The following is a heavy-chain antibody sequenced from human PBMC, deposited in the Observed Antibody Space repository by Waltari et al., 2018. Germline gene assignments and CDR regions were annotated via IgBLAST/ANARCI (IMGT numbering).Heavy chain of an antibody. V-gene: IGHV4-39*07. CDR1: GGSLSSSSYY. CDR2: IYYRGRT. Sequence: QLQLQESGPGLVKPSETLSLTRPVSGGSLSSSSYYWGWIRRPPGKGLEWIGSIYYRGRTYYNPSLKIRVTISVDTSKNQFSLKLSSVTAADTAVYYCAGTTEYYYGMDVWGQGTTVTVSS. CDR3: AGTTEYYYGMDV. D-gene: IGHD4-17*01. J-gene: IGHJ6*02.